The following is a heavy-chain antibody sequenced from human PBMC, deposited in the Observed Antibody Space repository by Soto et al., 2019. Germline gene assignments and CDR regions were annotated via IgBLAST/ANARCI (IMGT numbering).Heavy chain of an antibody. CDR1: GYTFINYY. Sequence: ASVKVSCKASGYTFINYYIHWVRQAPGQGLEWMGVINPNGGSTVYAQKFQGRVTLTSDTSTSTVYVELSSLRSDDTAVYFCVRATAARQRDYSYHYYLHIWGKGTTVTVSS. J-gene: IGHJ6*03. CDR3: VRATAARQRDYSYHYYLHI. CDR2: INPNGGST. V-gene: IGHV1-46*03. D-gene: IGHD6-6*01.